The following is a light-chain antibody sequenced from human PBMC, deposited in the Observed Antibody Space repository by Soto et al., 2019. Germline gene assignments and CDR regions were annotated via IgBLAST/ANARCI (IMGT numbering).Light chain of an antibody. CDR1: SSNIGSNT. J-gene: IGLJ3*02. V-gene: IGLV1-44*01. CDR3: AAWDDSLNGWV. Sequence: QSVLTQPPSASGTPGQRVTISCSGSSSNIGSNTVNWFQQLPRTAPQLLIYSNIQRPSGVPDRFSGSKSGTSASLAISGLQFEDEADYYCAAWDDSLNGWVFGGGTKLTVL. CDR2: SNI.